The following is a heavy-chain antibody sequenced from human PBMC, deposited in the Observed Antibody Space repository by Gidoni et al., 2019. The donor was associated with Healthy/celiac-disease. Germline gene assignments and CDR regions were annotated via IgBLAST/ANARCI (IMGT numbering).Heavy chain of an antibody. CDR2: ISSSSSTI. D-gene: IGHD3-10*01. CDR3: ARLGGWVGELFFDY. V-gene: IGHV3-48*01. Sequence: EVQLVESGGGLVQPGGSLRLSCAASGFTFSSYSMNWVRQAPGKGLEWVSYISSSSSTIYYADSVKGRFTISRDNAKNSLYLQVNSLRAEDTAVYYCARLGGWVGELFFDYWGQGTLVTVSS. CDR1: GFTFSSYS. J-gene: IGHJ4*02.